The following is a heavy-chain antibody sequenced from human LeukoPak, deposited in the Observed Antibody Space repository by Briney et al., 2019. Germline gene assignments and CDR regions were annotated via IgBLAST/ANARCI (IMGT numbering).Heavy chain of an antibody. V-gene: IGHV3-48*04. J-gene: IGHJ4*02. CDR2: ISTSSSTI. CDR3: ARDLRFSYDY. Sequence: GGSLRLSCAASGFTFSSYNMNWVRQAPGKGLGWVSYISTSSSTIYYADSVKGRFTNSRDNANNSLYLQMNSLRADDTAVYYCARDLRFSYDYWGQGTLVTVSS. CDR1: GFTFSSYN. D-gene: IGHD3-10*01.